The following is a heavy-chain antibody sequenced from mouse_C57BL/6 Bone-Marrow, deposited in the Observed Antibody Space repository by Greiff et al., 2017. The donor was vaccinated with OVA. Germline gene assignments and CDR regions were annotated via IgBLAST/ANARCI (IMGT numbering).Heavy chain of an antibody. J-gene: IGHJ2*01. CDR2: IDPSDSYT. Sequence: QVQLKQPGAELVKPGASVKLSCKASGYTFTSYWMQWVKQRPGQGLEWIGEIDPSDSYTNYNQKFKGKATLTVDTSSSTAYMQLSSLTSEDSAVYYCASYYYLYWGQGTTLTVSS. CDR1: GYTFTSYW. V-gene: IGHV1-50*01. D-gene: IGHD1-1*01. CDR3: ASYYYLY.